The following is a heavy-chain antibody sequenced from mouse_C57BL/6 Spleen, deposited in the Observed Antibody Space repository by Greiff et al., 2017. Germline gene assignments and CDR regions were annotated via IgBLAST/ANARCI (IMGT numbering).Heavy chain of an antibody. J-gene: IGHJ4*01. CDR2: INPNNGGT. CDR3: ARPYYDDDYYAMDY. V-gene: IGHV1-18*01. Sequence: VQLQQSGPELVKPGASVKIPCKASGYTFTDYNMDWVKQSHGKSLEWIGDINPNNGGTIYNQKFKGKATLTVDKSSSTAYMELRSLTSEDTAVYYCARPYYDDDYYAMDYWGQGTSVTVSS. D-gene: IGHD2-4*01. CDR1: GYTFTDYN.